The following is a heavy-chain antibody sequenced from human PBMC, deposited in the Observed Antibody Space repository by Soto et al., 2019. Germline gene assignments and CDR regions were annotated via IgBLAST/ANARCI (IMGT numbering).Heavy chain of an antibody. V-gene: IGHV3-23*01. D-gene: IGHD2-15*01. J-gene: IGHJ6*02. CDR1: GFTFRSYA. Sequence: GGSLGLSCSASGFTFRSYAMSWVRQAPGKGLEWVSAISGSGGSTYYADSVKGRFTISRDNSKNTLYLQMNSLRAEDTAVYYCAKDCFGSCYSRMDVWGQGTTVTVSS. CDR3: AKDCFGSCYSRMDV. CDR2: ISGSGGST.